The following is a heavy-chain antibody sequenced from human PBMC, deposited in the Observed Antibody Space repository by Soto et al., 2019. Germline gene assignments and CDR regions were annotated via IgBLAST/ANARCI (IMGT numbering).Heavy chain of an antibody. CDR1: GGFISNFY. CDR2: IYYSGNT. J-gene: IGHJ4*02. D-gene: IGHD3-10*01. Sequence: QVQLQESGPGLVKPSETLSLTCTVSGGFISNFYWSWIRQPPGKGLECIGYIYYSGNTYYNPSLSGRVTMSLDTSKILFSLRLTSVTAADTAVYYCARSYVSGSYPKHTCFDYWGQGTLVTVSS. V-gene: IGHV4-59*08. CDR3: ARSYVSGSYPKHTCFDY.